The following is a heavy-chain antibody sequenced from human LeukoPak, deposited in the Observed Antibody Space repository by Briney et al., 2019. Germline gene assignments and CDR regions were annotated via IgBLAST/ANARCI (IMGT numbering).Heavy chain of an antibody. CDR3: ARASFNWNSYFDY. V-gene: IGHV4-34*01. CDR1: GGSFSGYY. D-gene: IGHD1-7*01. CDR2: INHSGST. J-gene: IGHJ4*02. Sequence: SETLSLTCAVDGGSFSGYYWSWIRQPPGKGLEWIGEINHSGSTNYNPSLKSRVTISVDTSKNQFSLKLSSVTAADTAVYYCARASFNWNSYFDYWGQGTLVTVSS.